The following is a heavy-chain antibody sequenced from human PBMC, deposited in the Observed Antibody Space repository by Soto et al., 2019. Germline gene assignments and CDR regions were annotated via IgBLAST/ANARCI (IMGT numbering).Heavy chain of an antibody. CDR2: IYSGGST. CDR1: GFTVSSHY. Sequence: LRLSCAASGFTVSSHYMSWVRQSPGKGLEWVSVIYSGGSTHYTDSVKGRFTISRDNSKNALYLQMNSLRAEDTAVYYCARGYDSSGLDYWGQGTLVTVSS. CDR3: ARGYDSSGLDY. J-gene: IGHJ4*02. V-gene: IGHV3-53*01. D-gene: IGHD3-22*01.